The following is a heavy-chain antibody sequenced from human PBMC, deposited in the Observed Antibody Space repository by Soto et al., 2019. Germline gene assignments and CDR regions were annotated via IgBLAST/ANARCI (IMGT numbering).Heavy chain of an antibody. J-gene: IGHJ4*01. CDR3: AKALGELSPESYDY. D-gene: IGHD3-16*02. V-gene: IGHV3-30*18. CDR2: ISYDGSDK. Sequence: QVQLVESGGGVVQPGRSLRLSCAASGFTFSSYAMHWVRQAPGKGLGWVAVISYDGSDKYYADSVKGRFTISRDNSKNTLNLQMNSLRADDTAVYYCAKALGELSPESYDYWGHGTLITVSS. CDR1: GFTFSSYA.